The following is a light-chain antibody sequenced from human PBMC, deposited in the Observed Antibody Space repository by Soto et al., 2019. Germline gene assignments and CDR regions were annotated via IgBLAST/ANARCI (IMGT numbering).Light chain of an antibody. J-gene: IGKJ1*01. CDR3: QQYNSSSGT. V-gene: IGKV1-5*01. CDR1: QSISSW. CDR2: DAS. Sequence: DIQMTQSPSPLSASVGDRVTITCRASQSISSWLAWYPQKTGKPPKILIYDASSLASGVPSRFSGSGSGTEFTLPISRLQPDDFETYYCQQYNSSSGTFGQGTKVDIK.